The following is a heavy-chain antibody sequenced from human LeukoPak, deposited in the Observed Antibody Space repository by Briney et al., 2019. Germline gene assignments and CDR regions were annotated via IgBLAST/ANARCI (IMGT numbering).Heavy chain of an antibody. CDR3: VKTLAYCGGNCYSPFDY. Sequence: GGSLRLSCAASGFTFSDYYMSWLRQAPGKGLEWVSYISSGYTTIYYADSVKGRFTISRDNGKNSLYLQMNSLRAEDTAVYYCVKTLAYCGGNCYSPFDYWGQGTLVTVSS. V-gene: IGHV3-11*01. CDR1: GFTFSDYY. J-gene: IGHJ4*02. D-gene: IGHD2-21*02. CDR2: ISSGYTTI.